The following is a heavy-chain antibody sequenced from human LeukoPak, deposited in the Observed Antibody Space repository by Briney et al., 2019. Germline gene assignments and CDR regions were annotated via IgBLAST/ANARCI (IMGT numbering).Heavy chain of an antibody. CDR1: GYTFTSYG. J-gene: IGHJ6*02. Sequence: GASVKVSCKASGYTFTSYGISWVRQAPGQGLEWMGWISAYNGNTSYAQRLQGRVTMTTDTSTSTAYMELRSLRSDDTAVYYCARDLRDIVVVPAAIRPYYGMDVWGQGTTVTVSS. CDR2: ISAYNGNT. V-gene: IGHV1-18*01. CDR3: ARDLRDIVVVPAAIRPYYGMDV. D-gene: IGHD2-2*02.